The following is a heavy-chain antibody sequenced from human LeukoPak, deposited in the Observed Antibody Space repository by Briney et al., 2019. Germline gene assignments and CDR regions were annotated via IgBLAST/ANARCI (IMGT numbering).Heavy chain of an antibody. D-gene: IGHD1-26*01. V-gene: IGHV1-2*02. CDR2: INPESGGT. J-gene: IGHJ4*02. CDR1: GYTFTGYY. CDR3: ARLPVIVGAWSPIDY. Sequence: GPSVKVSCKASGYTFTGYYMHWVRQAPGQGLEWMGWINPESGGTNYAQKFQGRVTMTSDTSISTAYMELTSLRSDDTAVYYCARLPVIVGAWSPIDYWGQGTRVTVSS.